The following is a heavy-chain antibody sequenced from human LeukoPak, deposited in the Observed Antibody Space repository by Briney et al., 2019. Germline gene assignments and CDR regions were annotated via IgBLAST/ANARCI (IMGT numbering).Heavy chain of an antibody. CDR3: ARGYVVPARFDP. J-gene: IGHJ5*02. CDR2: INTSGST. D-gene: IGHD2-2*01. CDR1: GGSISSGSYY. V-gene: IGHV4-61*02. Sequence: SQTLSLTCTVSGGSISSGSYYWSWIRQPAGKGLEWIGRINTSGSTNYNPSLKSRVTISVDTSKNQFSLKLSSVTAADTAVYYCARGYVVPARFDPWGQGTLVTVSS.